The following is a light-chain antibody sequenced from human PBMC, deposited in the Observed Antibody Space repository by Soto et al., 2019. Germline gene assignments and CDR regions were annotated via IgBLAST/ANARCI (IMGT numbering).Light chain of an antibody. J-gene: IGLJ1*01. CDR1: SSDVGAYNY. Sequence: QSALTQPASVSASPGQSITISCTGTSSDVGAYNYVSWYQQHPGKAPKLMIYEVSNRPSGVSNRFSGSKSGSTASLTISGRKAEDEADYYCSSYTSSSTLAYVFGTGTKLTVL. CDR2: EVS. CDR3: SSYTSSSTLAYV. V-gene: IGLV2-14*01.